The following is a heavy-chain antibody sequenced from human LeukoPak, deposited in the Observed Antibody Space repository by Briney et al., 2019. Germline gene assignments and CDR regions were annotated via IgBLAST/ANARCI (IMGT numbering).Heavy chain of an antibody. J-gene: IGHJ4*02. CDR2: INPHSGGA. Sequence: GASVKVSCKASGYTFTGYYMHWVRQAPGQGLEWMGWINPHSGGANFAQKFQGRVTLTRDTSISTAYMELSSLRSDDTAVYYCSAPPLLWFGELLYHFDYWGQGTLVTVSS. D-gene: IGHD3-10*01. V-gene: IGHV1-2*02. CDR3: SAPPLLWFGELLYHFDY. CDR1: GYTFTGYY.